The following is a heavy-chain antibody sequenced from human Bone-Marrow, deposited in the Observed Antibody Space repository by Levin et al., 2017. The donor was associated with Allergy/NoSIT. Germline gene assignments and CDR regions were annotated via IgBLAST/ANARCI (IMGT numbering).Heavy chain of an antibody. J-gene: IGHJ4*02. Sequence: GESLKISCAASGFSFSNYAMYWLRQAPGKGLEWVALIAYDGIKKKFADSVKGRFTISRDNSKNTLYLQMNSLRTEDTAVYYCAKAEVAFDFWGQGTLVTVSS. CDR3: AKAEVAFDF. V-gene: IGHV3-30*18. CDR1: GFSFSNYA. CDR2: IAYDGIKK. D-gene: IGHD2-15*01.